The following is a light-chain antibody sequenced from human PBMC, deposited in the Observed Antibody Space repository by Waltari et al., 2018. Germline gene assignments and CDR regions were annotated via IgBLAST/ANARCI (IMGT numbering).Light chain of an antibody. CDR2: DAS. CDR3: QQRSNWPPRYT. Sequence: IVLTQSPATPSLSPGGRATHPRRASQSVSSYLAWYQQKPGQAPRLLIYDASNRATGIPARFSGSGSGTDFTLTISSLEPEDFAVYYCQQRSNWPPRYTFGQGTKLEIK. J-gene: IGKJ2*01. V-gene: IGKV3-11*01. CDR1: QSVSSY.